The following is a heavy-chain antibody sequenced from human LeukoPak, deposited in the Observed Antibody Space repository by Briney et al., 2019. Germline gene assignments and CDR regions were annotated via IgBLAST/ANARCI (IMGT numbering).Heavy chain of an antibody. CDR2: MLKSGST. V-gene: IGHV3-23*01. CDR1: GFSLRGYA. Sequence: GGSLRLSCVASGFSLRGYAMSWVRQAPGKGPEWVSGMLKSGSTFYSDSVKGRFTISRDSSTNTLYLQMNSLRSEDTAIYSCAKDLTFGDGRWEFVPWGQGTLVTVSS. D-gene: IGHD3-10*01. CDR3: AKDLTFGDGRWEFVP. J-gene: IGHJ5*02.